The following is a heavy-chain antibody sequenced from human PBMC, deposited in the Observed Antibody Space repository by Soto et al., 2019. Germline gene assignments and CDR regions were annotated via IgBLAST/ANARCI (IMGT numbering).Heavy chain of an antibody. Sequence: QVQLVESGGGVVQPGRSLRLSCAASGFTFSSYGMHWVRQAPGKGLEWVAVIWYDGSNKYYADSVKGRFTISRDNSKNTLYLQMNSLRAEDTAVYYCARARFLEWLLEGDYCGQGTLVTVSS. J-gene: IGHJ4*02. V-gene: IGHV3-33*01. CDR2: IWYDGSNK. CDR1: GFTFSSYG. CDR3: ARARFLEWLLEGDY. D-gene: IGHD3-3*01.